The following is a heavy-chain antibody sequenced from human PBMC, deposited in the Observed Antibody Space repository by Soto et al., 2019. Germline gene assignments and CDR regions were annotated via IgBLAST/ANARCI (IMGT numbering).Heavy chain of an antibody. CDR2: IISSDYI. Sequence: TGGSLRLSCAASGFTFSYYTMNWVRQAPGKGLEWVSSIISSDYIYYADSVKGRFTISRDNAKNSVYLQMDSLRAEDTAVYYCARDRESLSYWGRGTLVTVS. J-gene: IGHJ4*02. CDR3: ARDRESLSY. CDR1: GFTFSYYT. V-gene: IGHV3-21*01.